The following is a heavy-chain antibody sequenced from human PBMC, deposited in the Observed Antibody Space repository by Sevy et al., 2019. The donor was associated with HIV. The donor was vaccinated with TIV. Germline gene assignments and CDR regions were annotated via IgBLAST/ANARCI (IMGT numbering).Heavy chain of an antibody. CDR3: TAGVGTSDFAY. Sequence: GGSLRLSCLASGFTFKNAWMSWGRQTPGKGLEWVGRIKIKTDGGTRDFAAVVTGRFAITRDDSKNNVSLQLDNLRTADTAISYCTAGVGTSDFAYWGPGILVTVSS. J-gene: IGHJ4*02. CDR2: IKIKTDGGTR. CDR1: GFTFKNAW. D-gene: IGHD3-3*01. V-gene: IGHV3-15*01.